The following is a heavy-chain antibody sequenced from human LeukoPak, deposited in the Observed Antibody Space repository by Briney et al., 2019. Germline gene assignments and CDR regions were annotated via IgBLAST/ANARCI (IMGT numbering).Heavy chain of an antibody. D-gene: IGHD3-22*01. CDR2: MNPNSGNT. CDR3: ARLGRTYDSSGQDAFDI. V-gene: IGHV1-8*03. Sequence: ASVKVSCKASGYTFTSYDINWVRQATGQGLEWMGWMNPNSGNTGYAQKFQGGVTITRNTSISTAYMELSSLRSEDTAMYYCARLGRTYDSSGQDAFDIWGQGTMVTVSS. J-gene: IGHJ3*02. CDR1: GYTFTSYD.